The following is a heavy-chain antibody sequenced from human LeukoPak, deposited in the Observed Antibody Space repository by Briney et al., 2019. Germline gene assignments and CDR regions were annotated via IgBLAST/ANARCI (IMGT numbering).Heavy chain of an antibody. Sequence: KAGGSLRLSCAASGFTFSSYSMNWVRQAPGKGLEWVSSISSNSNYIYYADSVKGRFTISRDNAKNSLYLQMNSLRAEDTAVYYCASSVVGWFGERIEYWGQGTLVTVSS. D-gene: IGHD3-10*01. J-gene: IGHJ4*02. V-gene: IGHV3-21*01. CDR1: GFTFSSYS. CDR3: ASSVVGWFGERIEY. CDR2: ISSNSNYI.